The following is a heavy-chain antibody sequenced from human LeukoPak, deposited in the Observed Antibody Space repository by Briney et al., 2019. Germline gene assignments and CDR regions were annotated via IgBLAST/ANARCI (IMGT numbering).Heavy chain of an antibody. V-gene: IGHV3-48*03. CDR3: ASAYYYYYMDV. CDR1: GFTFGDYA. Sequence: GRSLRLSCTTSGFTFGDYAMTWFRQAPGKGLEWVSYISTSGAITYYADSVKGRFTISRDNAKNSLYLQMNSLRAEDTAVYYCASAYYYYYMDVWGKGTTVTVSS. CDR2: ISTSGAIT. J-gene: IGHJ6*03.